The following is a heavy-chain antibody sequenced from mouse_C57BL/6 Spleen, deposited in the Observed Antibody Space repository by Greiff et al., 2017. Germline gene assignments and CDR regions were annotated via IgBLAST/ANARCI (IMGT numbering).Heavy chain of an antibody. CDR2: IDPKSGGT. D-gene: IGHD2-3*01. Sequence: VQLQQPGAELVKPGASVQLSCKASGYTFTSYWMHWVKQRPGRGLEWIGRIDPKSGGTKYNEKFKSKATLTVDKPSSTAYMQLSSLTSEDSAVYYCARGGDGYFFAYWGQGTLVTVSA. CDR3: ARGGDGYFFAY. J-gene: IGHJ3*01. V-gene: IGHV1-72*01. CDR1: GYTFTSYW.